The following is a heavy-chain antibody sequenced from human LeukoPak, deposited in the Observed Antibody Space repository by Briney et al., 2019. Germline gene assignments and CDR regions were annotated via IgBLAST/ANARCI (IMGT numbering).Heavy chain of an antibody. Sequence: GGSLRLSCAASGFTFSSYGMHWVRQAPGKGLAWMTYIRYDGSNRYYADSVKGRFTISRDNSKNTLYLQMNSLRPEDTAIYYCAKDRGDVWGDYFAHWGQGTLVSVSS. CDR2: IRYDGSNR. CDR3: AKDRGDVWGDYFAH. D-gene: IGHD3-16*01. CDR1: GFTFSSYG. V-gene: IGHV3-30*02. J-gene: IGHJ4*02.